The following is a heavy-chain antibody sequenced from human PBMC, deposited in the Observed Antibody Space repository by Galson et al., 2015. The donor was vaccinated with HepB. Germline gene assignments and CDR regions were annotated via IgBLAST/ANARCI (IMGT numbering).Heavy chain of an antibody. CDR2: INPNSGGT. V-gene: IGHV1-2*04. D-gene: IGHD1-14*01. CDR3: ARDRSPITGDTFDI. J-gene: IGHJ3*02. CDR1: GYTFTSYY. Sequence: SVKVSCKASGYTFTSYYIHWVRQAPGQGLEWMGWINPNSGGTNYAQKFQGWVTMTRDTSIGTAYMELNRLKSDDTAVYFCARDRSPITGDTFDIWGQGTMVAVSS.